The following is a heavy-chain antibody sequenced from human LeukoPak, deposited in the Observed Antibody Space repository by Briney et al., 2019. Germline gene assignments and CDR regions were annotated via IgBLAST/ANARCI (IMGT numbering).Heavy chain of an antibody. J-gene: IGHJ4*02. Sequence: GGAPRPPFAPPKFTFCRFWIRGGPPAPGKGAGGGAHKNQDGSQKYYVGSVKGRFTISRDNAENLLFLQMNSLRAEDTALYYCATYADSSGSYYSDYWGRGTLVTVSS. D-gene: IGHD3-22*01. V-gene: IGHV3-7*01. CDR1: KFTFCRFW. CDR3: ATYADSSGSYYSDY. CDR2: KNQDGSQK.